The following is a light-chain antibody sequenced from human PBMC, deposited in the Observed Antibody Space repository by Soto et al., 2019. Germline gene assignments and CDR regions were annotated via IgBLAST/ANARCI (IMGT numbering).Light chain of an antibody. J-gene: IGLJ1*01. Sequence: QSALTQPASVSGSPGQSITISCSXTSSDVGSYDHVAWYQQFPGKTPKLMIYAVSNRPSGVSNRFSGSKSGNTASLTISGLQAEDEADYYCISYTGSSTSYVFGTGTKVTVL. CDR2: AVS. CDR3: ISYTGSSTSYV. V-gene: IGLV2-14*01. CDR1: SSDVGSYDH.